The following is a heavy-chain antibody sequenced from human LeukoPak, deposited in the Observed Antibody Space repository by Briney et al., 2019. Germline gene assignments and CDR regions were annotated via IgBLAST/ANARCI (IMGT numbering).Heavy chain of an antibody. CDR3: AKDISTPPLKWRSLEEAPYYGMDV. V-gene: IGHV3-9*01. D-gene: IGHD5-12*01. Sequence: PGGSLRLSCAASGFTFDDYAMHWVRHAPGKGLEWVSGISWNSGSIGYADSVKGRFTISRDNAKNSLYLQMNSLRAEDTALYYCAKDISTPPLKWRSLEEAPYYGMDVWGQGTTVTVSS. J-gene: IGHJ6*02. CDR2: ISWNSGSI. CDR1: GFTFDDYA.